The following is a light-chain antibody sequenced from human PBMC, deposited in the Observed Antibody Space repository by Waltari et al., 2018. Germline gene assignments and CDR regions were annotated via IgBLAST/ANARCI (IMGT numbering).Light chain of an antibody. Sequence: DIQMTQSPSSLSASVGDRVTITCRTSQSISNYLNWYQQKPGEAPKLLIYAASSLQSGVPSRFSGSGSGTDFTLTISSLQPEDFATYYCQKSYSAPHTFGQGTNLEI. J-gene: IGKJ2*01. CDR2: AAS. CDR1: QSISNY. V-gene: IGKV1-39*01. CDR3: QKSYSAPHT.